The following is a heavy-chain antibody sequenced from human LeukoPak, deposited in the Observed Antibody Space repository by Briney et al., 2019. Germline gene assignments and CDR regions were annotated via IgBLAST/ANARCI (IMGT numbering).Heavy chain of an antibody. CDR2: IRYTATDE. D-gene: IGHD3-10*01. CDR3: AKVPWFGELLGWGSDY. CDR1: GFTFSYYG. V-gene: IGHV3-30*02. Sequence: PGGSLRLSCAASGFTFSYYGMHWVRQSPGKRLEWVAFIRYTATDEYYADSVKGRFTISRDNSKNTLYLQMNSLRAEDTAVYYCAKVPWFGELLGWGSDYWGQGTLVTVSS. J-gene: IGHJ4*02.